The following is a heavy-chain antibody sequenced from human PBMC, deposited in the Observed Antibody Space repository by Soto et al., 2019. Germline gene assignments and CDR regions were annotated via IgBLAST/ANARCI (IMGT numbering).Heavy chain of an antibody. J-gene: IGHJ2*01. CDR1: GFTFSSYG. V-gene: IGHV3-33*01. CDR2: IWYDGSNK. D-gene: IGHD6-19*01. CDR3: ARIPQIAVAGTRFGYFDL. Sequence: QVQLEESGGGVVQPGRSLRLSCAASGFTFSSYGMHWVRQAPGKGLEWVAVIWYDGSNKYYADSVKCRFTISRDDYKNTLYLQMNSLGAEDTAVYYCARIPQIAVAGTRFGYFDLWGRGTLVTVSS.